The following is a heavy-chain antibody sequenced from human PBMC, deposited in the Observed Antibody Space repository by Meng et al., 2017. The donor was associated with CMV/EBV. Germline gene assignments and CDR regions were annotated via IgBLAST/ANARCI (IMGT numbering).Heavy chain of an antibody. CDR3: ARDSTAYWYYYYYYGMDV. D-gene: IGHD2-8*02. J-gene: IGHJ6*02. V-gene: IGHV4-39*07. CDR2: IYYSGST. Sequence: GSLRLSCTVSGGSISSSSYYWGWIRQPPGTGLEWIGSIYYSGSTYYNPSLKSRVTISVDTSKNQFSLKLSSVTAADTAVYYCARDSTAYWYYYYYYGMDVWGQGTTVTVSS. CDR1: GGSISSSSYY.